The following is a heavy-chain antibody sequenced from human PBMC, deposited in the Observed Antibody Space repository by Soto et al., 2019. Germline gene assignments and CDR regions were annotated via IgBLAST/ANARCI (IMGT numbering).Heavy chain of an antibody. Sequence: ESGGGVVQPGRSLRLSCAASGFTFSSYAMHWVRQAPGKGLEWVAVISYDGSNKYYADSVKGRFTISRDNSKNTLYLQMNSLRAEDTAVYYCARDGDIAAAGTEDYYFDYWGQGTLVTVSS. CDR1: GFTFSSYA. CDR2: ISYDGSNK. V-gene: IGHV3-30-3*01. CDR3: ARDGDIAAAGTEDYYFDY. J-gene: IGHJ4*02. D-gene: IGHD6-13*01.